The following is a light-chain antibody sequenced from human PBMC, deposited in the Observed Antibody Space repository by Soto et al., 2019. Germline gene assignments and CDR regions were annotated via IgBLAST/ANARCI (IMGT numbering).Light chain of an antibody. CDR3: QQRSNWPLIT. J-gene: IGKJ5*01. CDR2: DAS. CDR1: QSVSSY. Sequence: EIVLKHSPDSLSLSPWERSTHSASSSQSVSSYLAWYQQKPGQAPRLLIYDASNRATGIPARFSGSGSGTDFTLTISSLEPEDFAVYYCQQRSNWPLITFGQGTRLEIK. V-gene: IGKV3-11*01.